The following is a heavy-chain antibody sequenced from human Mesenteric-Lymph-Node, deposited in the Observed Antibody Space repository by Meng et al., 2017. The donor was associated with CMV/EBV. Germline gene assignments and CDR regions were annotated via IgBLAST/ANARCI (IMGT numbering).Heavy chain of an antibody. Sequence: SETLSLTCTVSGGSISSYYWSWIRQPPGKGLEWIGYIYYSGSTNYNPSLKSRVTISVDTSKNQFSLKLSSVTAADTAVYYCARAGSLEWLDYWGQGTLVTVSS. CDR2: IYYSGST. J-gene: IGHJ4*02. D-gene: IGHD3-3*01. CDR1: GGSISSYY. CDR3: ARAGSLEWLDY. V-gene: IGHV4-59*08.